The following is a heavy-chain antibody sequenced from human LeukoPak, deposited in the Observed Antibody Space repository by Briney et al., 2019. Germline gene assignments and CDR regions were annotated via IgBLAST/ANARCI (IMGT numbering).Heavy chain of an antibody. J-gene: IGHJ3*02. CDR2: IIPIFGTA. CDR3: ARGGRDGYITRDHDAFDI. Sequence: SVKVSCKASGGTFSSYAVSWVRQAPGQGLEWMGGIIPIFGTANYAQKFQGRVTITADESTSTAYMELSSLRSEDTAVYYCARGGRDGYITRDHDAFDIWGQGTMVTVSS. V-gene: IGHV1-69*13. D-gene: IGHD5-24*01. CDR1: GGTFSSYA.